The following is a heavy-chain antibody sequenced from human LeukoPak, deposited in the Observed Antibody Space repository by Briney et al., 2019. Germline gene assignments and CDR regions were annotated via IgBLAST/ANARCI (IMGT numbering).Heavy chain of an antibody. J-gene: IGHJ1*01. V-gene: IGHV3-23*01. CDR2: ISGSGGST. Sequence: GGSLRLSCAASGFTFSSYAMSWVRQAPGKGLEWVSAISGSGGSTYYADSVKGRFTISRDNSKNTLYLQMNSLRAEDTAVYYCARIDGSGSYYRAEYFQHWGQGTLVTVSS. CDR1: GFTFSSYA. D-gene: IGHD3-10*01. CDR3: ARIDGSGSYYRAEYFQH.